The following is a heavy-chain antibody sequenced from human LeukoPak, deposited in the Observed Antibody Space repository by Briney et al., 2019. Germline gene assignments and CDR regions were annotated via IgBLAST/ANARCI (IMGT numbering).Heavy chain of an antibody. J-gene: IGHJ4*02. V-gene: IGHV3-23*01. D-gene: IGHD6-19*01. Sequence: GGSLRLSCAASGFTFSSYAMNWVRQAPGKGLEWVSATGSTGVSTFYADSVKGRFTVSRDNSKNTLYLQMNSLRGEDTAVYYCAKSDSGWYKFVNYWGQGTLVTVSS. CDR1: GFTFSSYA. CDR3: AKSDSGWYKFVNY. CDR2: TGSTGVST.